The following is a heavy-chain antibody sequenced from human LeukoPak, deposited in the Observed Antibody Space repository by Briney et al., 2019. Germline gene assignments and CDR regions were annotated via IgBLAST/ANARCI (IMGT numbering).Heavy chain of an antibody. J-gene: IGHJ4*02. V-gene: IGHV3-30-3*01. CDR3: AREKRVPAAIYSLDY. CDR1: GFTFSSYA. D-gene: IGHD2-2*01. Sequence: GGSLRLSCAASGFTFSSYAMHWVRRAPGKGLEWVAVISYDGSNKYYADSVKGRFTISRDNSKNTLYLQMNSLRAEDTAVYYCAREKRVPAAIYSLDYWGQGTLVTVSS. CDR2: ISYDGSNK.